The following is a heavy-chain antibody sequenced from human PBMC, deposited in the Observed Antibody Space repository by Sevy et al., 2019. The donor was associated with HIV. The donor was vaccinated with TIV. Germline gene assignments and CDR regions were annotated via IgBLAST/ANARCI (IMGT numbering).Heavy chain of an antibody. CDR3: AKGTLVVPTVIYYYYGMSV. J-gene: IGHJ6*02. D-gene: IGHD2-2*02. CDR1: GFTFSSYA. Sequence: GGSLRLSCAASGFTFSSYAMSWVRQAPGKGLEWVSAISHSGDGTYYADSVKGRFTISRDKSKNTLYMEMNSLRAEDTDVYYCAKGTLVVPTVIYYYYGMSVWGQGTTVTVSS. CDR2: ISHSGDGT. V-gene: IGHV3-23*01.